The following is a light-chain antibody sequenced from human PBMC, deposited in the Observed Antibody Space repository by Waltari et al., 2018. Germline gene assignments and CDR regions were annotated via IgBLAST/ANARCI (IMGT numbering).Light chain of an antibody. CDR3: LQYSSSPHS. CDR2: KAS. Sequence: DIQMTQSPSSLSASVGDTVTITCRASQSLSSWLDWYQQKPGRAPKLLIYKASSLQSGVPSRFSGSGSGTEFTHTISSLQPEDFATYYCLQYSSSPHSFGQGTKVEIK. CDR1: QSLSSW. V-gene: IGKV1-12*01. J-gene: IGKJ2*03.